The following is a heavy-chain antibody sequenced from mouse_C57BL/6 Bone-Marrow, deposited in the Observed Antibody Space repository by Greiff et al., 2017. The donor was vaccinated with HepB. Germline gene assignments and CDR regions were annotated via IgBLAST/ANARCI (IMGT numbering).Heavy chain of an antibody. D-gene: IGHD2-1*01. CDR2: ISSGGSYT. CDR3: ARRIYPP. Sequence: DVQLVESGGDLVKPGGSLKLSCAASGFTFSSYGMSWVRQTPDKRLEWVATISSGGSYTYYPDSVKGRFTISRDNAKNTLYLQMSSLKSEDTAMYYCARRIYPPWGQGTLVTVSA. J-gene: IGHJ3*01. V-gene: IGHV5-6*01. CDR1: GFTFSSYG.